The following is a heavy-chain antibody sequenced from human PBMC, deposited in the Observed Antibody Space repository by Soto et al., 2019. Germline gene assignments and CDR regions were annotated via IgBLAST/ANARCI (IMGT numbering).Heavy chain of an antibody. CDR3: ASQRAPADFWSGYYFDY. J-gene: IGHJ4*02. Sequence: XXTLSLPFTVSGGSIGSYYWRWILQPPGKGLEWIVYIYYSGSTNYNPSLKSRVTISVDTSKNQFSLKLSSVTAADPAVYYCASQRAPADFWSGYYFDYWGQGTLVTVSS. V-gene: IGHV4-59*08. D-gene: IGHD3-3*01. CDR1: GGSIGSYY. CDR2: IYYSGST.